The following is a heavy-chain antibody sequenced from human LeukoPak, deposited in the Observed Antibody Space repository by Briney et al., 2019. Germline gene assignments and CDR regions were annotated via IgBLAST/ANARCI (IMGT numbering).Heavy chain of an antibody. D-gene: IGHD4/OR15-4a*01. CDR2: MNPNSGNT. Sequence: ASVKVSCKASGYTFTSYDINWVRQATGQGLEWMGWMNPNSGNTGYAQKFQGRVTMTRNTSISTAYMELSSLRSEDTAVYYCARENDYGHRDDDYYYGMDVWGQGTTVTVSS. J-gene: IGHJ6*02. CDR3: ARENDYGHRDDDYYYGMDV. CDR1: GYTFTSYD. V-gene: IGHV1-8*01.